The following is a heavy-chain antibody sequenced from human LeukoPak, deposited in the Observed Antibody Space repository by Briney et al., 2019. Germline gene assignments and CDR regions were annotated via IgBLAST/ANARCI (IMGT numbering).Heavy chain of an antibody. J-gene: IGHJ4*02. CDR2: IIPIFGTA. CDR1: GGTFSSYA. CDR3: AGLNWNYWGVGYYFDY. D-gene: IGHD1-7*01. Sequence: GSSVKLSCKASGGTFSSYAISWVRQAPGQGLEWMGGIIPIFGTANYAQKFQGRVTITADESTSTAYMELSSLRSEDTAVYYCAGLNWNYWGVGYYFDYWGQGTLVTVSS. V-gene: IGHV1-69*01.